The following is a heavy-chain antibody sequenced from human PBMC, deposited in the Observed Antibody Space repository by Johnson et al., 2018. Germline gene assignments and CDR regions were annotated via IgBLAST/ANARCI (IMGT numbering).Heavy chain of an antibody. CDR1: GGTFSSYA. D-gene: IGHD6-13*01. Sequence: QVQLVQSGAEVKKPGSSVKVSCKASGGTFSSYAISWVRQAPGQGLEWLGGIIPIFGTANYAQKFQGRVTITADESTSTAYMELSSLRPEDTAVDYYARGVAGPHYYYYGMDVWGQGTTVTVSS. CDR2: IIPIFGTA. J-gene: IGHJ6*02. V-gene: IGHV1-69*01. CDR3: ARGVAGPHYYYYGMDV.